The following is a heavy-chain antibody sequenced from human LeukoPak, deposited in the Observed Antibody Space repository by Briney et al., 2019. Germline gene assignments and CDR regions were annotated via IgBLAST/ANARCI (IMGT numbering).Heavy chain of an antibody. CDR1: GYTFTSYG. CDR2: ISAYNGNT. V-gene: IGHV1-18*01. D-gene: IGHD3-3*01. CDR3: ARDGYYDFWSGPSSVPYYYYYMDV. J-gene: IGHJ6*03. Sequence: ASVKVSCKAAGYTFTSYGISWGRQAPGQGLEWMGWISAYNGNTNYAQKLQGRITMTTDTSTSTAYMELRSLRSDDTAVYYCARDGYYDFWSGPSSVPYYYYYMDVWGKGTTVTVSS.